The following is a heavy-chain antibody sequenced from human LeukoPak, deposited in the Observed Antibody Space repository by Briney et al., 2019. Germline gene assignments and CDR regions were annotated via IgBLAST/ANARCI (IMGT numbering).Heavy chain of an antibody. D-gene: IGHD3-16*02. CDR2: IRYDGSNK. V-gene: IGHV3-30*02. CDR3: AKADYDYVWGSYRNQWYFDY. CDR1: GFTFSSYG. Sequence: PGGSLRLSCAASGFTFSSYGMHWVRPAPGKGLEWVAFIRYDGSNKYYADSVKGRFTISRDNSKNTLHLQMNSLRAEDTAVYYCAKADYDYVWGSYRNQWYFDYWGQGTLVTVSS. J-gene: IGHJ4*02.